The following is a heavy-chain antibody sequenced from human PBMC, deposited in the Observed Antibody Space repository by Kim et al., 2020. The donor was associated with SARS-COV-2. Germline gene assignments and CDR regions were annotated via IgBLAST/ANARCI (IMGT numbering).Heavy chain of an antibody. J-gene: IGHJ5*02. V-gene: IGHV4-34*01. D-gene: IGHD6-19*01. CDR2: INHSGST. Sequence: SETLSLTCAVYGGSFSGYYWSWIRQPPGKGLEWIGEINHSGSTNYNPSLKSRVTISVDPSKNQFSLNLSSVTAAGTDVFYCARGEQWRRGGWCDPWGQGTPVTVSS. CDR3: ARGEQWRRGGWCDP. CDR1: GGSFSGYY.